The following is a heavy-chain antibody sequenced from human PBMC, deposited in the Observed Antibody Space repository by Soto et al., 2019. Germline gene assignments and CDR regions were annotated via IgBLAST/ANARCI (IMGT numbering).Heavy chain of an antibody. CDR2: IWNDGIRK. Sequence: WGSLRLSCAASGFTFSSYGMRWVRQAPGKGLEWVAVIWNDGIRKVYVDSVKGRFTISRDNSKNTLDLQMNNLRDEDTAVYYCARDDDNDANALDYWGPGTLVTVSS. CDR3: ARDDDNDANALDY. CDR1: GFTFSSYG. J-gene: IGHJ4*02. V-gene: IGHV3-33*01.